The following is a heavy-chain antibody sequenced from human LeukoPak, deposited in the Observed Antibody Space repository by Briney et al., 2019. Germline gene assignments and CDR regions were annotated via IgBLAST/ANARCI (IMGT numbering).Heavy chain of an antibody. J-gene: IGHJ3*02. CDR2: ISSSSSYI. D-gene: IGHD1-26*01. CDR1: GFTFSSYS. Sequence: GGSLRLSCAASGFTFSSYSMNSVRQAPGKGLEWVSSISSSSSYIYYADSVKGRFTISRDNAKNSLYLQMNSLRAEDTAVYYCARVASSLEGAFDIWGQGTMVTVSS. CDR3: ARVASSLEGAFDI. V-gene: IGHV3-21*01.